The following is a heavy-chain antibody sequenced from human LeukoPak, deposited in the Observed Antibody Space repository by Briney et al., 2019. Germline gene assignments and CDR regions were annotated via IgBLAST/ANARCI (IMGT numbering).Heavy chain of an antibody. J-gene: IGHJ2*01. Sequence: SQTLSLTCTVSGGSISSGSYYWSWIRQPAGRGLEWIGRIYTSGSTNYNPSLKSRVTISVDTSKNQFSLKLSSVTAADTAVYYCARAPVGATHWYFDLWGRGTLVTVSS. CDR2: IYTSGST. CDR1: GGSISSGSYY. D-gene: IGHD1-26*01. CDR3: ARAPVGATHWYFDL. V-gene: IGHV4-61*02.